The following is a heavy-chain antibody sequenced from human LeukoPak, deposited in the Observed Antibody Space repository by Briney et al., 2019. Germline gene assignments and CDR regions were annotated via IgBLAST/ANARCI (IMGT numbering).Heavy chain of an antibody. J-gene: IGHJ4*02. CDR3: ARGTTVTYVFDS. V-gene: IGHV3-7*03. D-gene: IGHD4-17*01. CDR1: GFTFGRYW. CDR2: IKLDGSEK. Sequence: PGGSLRLSCVASGFTFGRYWMSWVRQAPGKGLEWVANIKLDGSEKNYVDSVKGRFTISRDNTKNSLYLQMNSLRAEDTAVYYCARGTTVTYVFDSWGQGNLVTVSS.